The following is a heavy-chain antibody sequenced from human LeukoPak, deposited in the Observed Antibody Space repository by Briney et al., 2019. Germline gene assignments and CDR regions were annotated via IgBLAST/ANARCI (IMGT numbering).Heavy chain of an antibody. V-gene: IGHV4-59*08. J-gene: IGHJ1*01. CDR2: IYYSGST. D-gene: IGHD6-13*01. CDR3: ARHRVGSSWYSLQH. Sequence: PSETLSLTCAVYGGSFSSYYWSRIRQPPGKGLEWIGYIYYSGSTNYNPSLKSRVIISVDTSKNQFSLKLSSVTATDTAVYYCARHRVGSSWYSLQHWGQGTLVTVSS. CDR1: GGSFSSYY.